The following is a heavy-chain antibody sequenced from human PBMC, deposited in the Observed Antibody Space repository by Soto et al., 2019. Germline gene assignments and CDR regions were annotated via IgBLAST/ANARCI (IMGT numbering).Heavy chain of an antibody. V-gene: IGHV3-23*01. D-gene: IGHD2-15*01. CDR2: ISGSGGST. CDR1: GFTFTSYA. J-gene: IGHJ5*02. Sequence: PGGSLRLSCAASGFTFTSYAMSWVRQAPGKGLEWVSSISGSGGSTYYADSVKGRFTISRNNSKNTLYLQMNSLRAEDTAVFYCANDLSIWVVAATGVLLAPRGQGTLVTVSS. CDR3: ANDLSIWVVAATGVLLAP.